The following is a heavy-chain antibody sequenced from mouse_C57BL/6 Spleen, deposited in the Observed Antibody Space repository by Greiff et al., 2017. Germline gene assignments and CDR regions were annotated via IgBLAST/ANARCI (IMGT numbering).Heavy chain of an antibody. J-gene: IGHJ3*01. CDR3: ARSRYDGYHGGFAY. CDR1: GYAFSSSW. V-gene: IGHV1-82*01. D-gene: IGHD2-3*01. Sequence: QVHVKQSGPELVKPGASVKISCKASGYAFSSSWMNWVKQRPGKGLEWIGRIYPGDGDTNYNGKFKGKATLTADKSSSTAYMQLSSLTSEDSAVYFCARSRYDGYHGGFAYWGQGTLVTVSA. CDR2: IYPGDGDT.